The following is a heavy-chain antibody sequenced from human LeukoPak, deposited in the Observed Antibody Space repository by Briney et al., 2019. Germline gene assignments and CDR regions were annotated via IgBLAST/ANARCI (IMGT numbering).Heavy chain of an antibody. CDR2: ISSSSSYI. V-gene: IGHV3-21*01. J-gene: IGHJ4*02. CDR1: GFTFSSYS. D-gene: IGHD6-19*01. CDR3: AREGDSGWFFDY. Sequence: GGSLRLSCAASGFTFSSYSMNWVRQAPGKGLEWVSSISSSSSYIYYADSVKGRFTISRDNSKNTLYLQMNSLRAEDTAVYYCAREGDSGWFFDYWGQGTLVTVSS.